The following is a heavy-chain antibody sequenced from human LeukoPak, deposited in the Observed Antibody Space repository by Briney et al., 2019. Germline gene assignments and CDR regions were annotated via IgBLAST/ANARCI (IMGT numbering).Heavy chain of an antibody. CDR1: GGSISSYY. Sequence: SETLSLTCTVSGGSISSYYWSWIRQPPWKGLEWIGYIYYSGSTNYNPSLNSRVIMSVDMSKNQFSLNLSSVTAADTAVYYCARRRSGSYGGDYFDYWGQGTLVTVSS. CDR3: ARRRSGSYGGDYFDY. V-gene: IGHV4-59*12. D-gene: IGHD1-26*01. CDR2: IYYSGST. J-gene: IGHJ4*02.